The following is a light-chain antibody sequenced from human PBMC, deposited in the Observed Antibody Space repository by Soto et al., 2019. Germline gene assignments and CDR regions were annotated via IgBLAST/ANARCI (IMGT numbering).Light chain of an antibody. CDR3: QHHNSYSEA. CDR2: KAS. Sequence: DIQMTQSPSTLSGSVGDRVTITCRASQTISSWLAWYQQKPGKAPKLLIYKASTLKSGVPSRFRGSGSGTEFTLTISSLQHDDFATYYCQHHNSYSEAFGPGPKVDIK. CDR1: QTISSW. J-gene: IGKJ1*01. V-gene: IGKV1-5*03.